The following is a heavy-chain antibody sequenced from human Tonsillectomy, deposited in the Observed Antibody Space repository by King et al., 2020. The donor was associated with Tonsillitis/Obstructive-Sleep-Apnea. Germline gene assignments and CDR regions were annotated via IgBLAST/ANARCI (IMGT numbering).Heavy chain of an antibody. CDR3: ARDSPYCSSTSCYKVYYYYGMDV. V-gene: IGHV4-4*07. D-gene: IGHD2-2*02. Sequence: VQLQESGPGLVKPSETLSLTCTVSGGSISSYYWSWIRQPAGKGLEWIGRIYTSGSTNYNPSLKSRVTMSVDTSKNQFSLKLSSVTAAYTAVYYCARDSPYCSSTSCYKVYYYYGMDVWGQGTTVTVSS. J-gene: IGHJ6*02. CDR2: IYTSGST. CDR1: GGSISSYY.